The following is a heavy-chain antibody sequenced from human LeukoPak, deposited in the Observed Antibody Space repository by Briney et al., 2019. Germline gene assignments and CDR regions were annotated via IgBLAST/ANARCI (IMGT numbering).Heavy chain of an antibody. J-gene: IGHJ4*02. CDR3: ARVGGRGIDY. CDR1: GFSFNIYR. V-gene: IGHV3-48*01. CDR2: TGSIGSTI. Sequence: PGGSLRLSCSASGFSFNIYRVSWVRQSPGKGLEGIAYTGSIGSTIHYADSVKGRFTISRDNAKKSLYLQMDTLRGDATAVYYCARVGGRGIDYWGQGSRVPVSS.